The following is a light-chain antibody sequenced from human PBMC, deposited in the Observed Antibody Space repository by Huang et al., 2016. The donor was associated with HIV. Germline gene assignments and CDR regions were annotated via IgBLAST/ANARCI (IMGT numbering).Light chain of an antibody. V-gene: IGKV3-15*01. CDR1: QGISSN. CDR3: LQYNNWPRT. J-gene: IGKJ2*01. Sequence: EMVMTQSPDTLSVSPGESVTLSCRASQGISSNLAGYQQKPGQAPRLRIHGASTRAAGIPARFSGSGSEIAFSLIINSLQSEDSAIYFCLQYNNWPRTFGQGTKLEIK. CDR2: GAS.